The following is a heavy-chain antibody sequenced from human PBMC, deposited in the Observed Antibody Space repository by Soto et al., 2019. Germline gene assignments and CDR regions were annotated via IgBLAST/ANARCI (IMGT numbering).Heavy chain of an antibody. CDR1: GDSVSSNSAA. CDR2: TYYRSKWYN. Sequence: PSQTLSLTCAISGDSVSSNSAAWNWIRQSPSRGLEWLGRTYYRSKWYNDYAVSVKSRITINPDTSKNQFSLQLNSVTPEDTAVYYCARAEIDRWVRLDKTDYYYYGMDVWGQGTTVTVSS. D-gene: IGHD5-12*01. J-gene: IGHJ6*02. CDR3: ARAEIDRWVRLDKTDYYYYGMDV. V-gene: IGHV6-1*01.